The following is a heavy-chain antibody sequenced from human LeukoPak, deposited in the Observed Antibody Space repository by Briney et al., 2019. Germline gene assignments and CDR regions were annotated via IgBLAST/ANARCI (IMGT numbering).Heavy chain of an antibody. V-gene: IGHV4-4*07. J-gene: IGHJ3*02. CDR3: ARWQDAFDI. Sequence: SETLSLTCTVSGGSISSYYWSKIRQPAGKGLEWIGHIYSSGGTIYNPSLKSRVTMSVDTSKNQFSLKLTSVTAADTAVYYCARWQDAFDIWGQGTMVTVSS. CDR2: IYSSGGT. CDR1: GGSISSYY.